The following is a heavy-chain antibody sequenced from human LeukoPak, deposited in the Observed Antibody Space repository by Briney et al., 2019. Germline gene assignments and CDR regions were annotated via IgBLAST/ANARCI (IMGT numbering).Heavy chain of an antibody. J-gene: IGHJ3*02. D-gene: IGHD6-19*01. V-gene: IGHV4-4*02. CDR1: GASINSSNW. Sequence: PSGTLSLTCAVSGASINSSNWWSWVRQPPGKGLEWIGEIYHIGSTNYNPSLKRRLIISVDKSKNQFSLQLSSVTAADTAVYYCAMTGITVSGGFDIWGQGTMVTVSS. CDR2: IYHIGST. CDR3: AMTGITVSGGFDI.